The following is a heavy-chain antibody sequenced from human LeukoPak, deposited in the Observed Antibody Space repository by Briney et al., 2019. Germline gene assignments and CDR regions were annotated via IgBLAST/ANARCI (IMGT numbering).Heavy chain of an antibody. D-gene: IGHD3-22*01. CDR1: GFTVSSNY. Sequence: PGGSLRLSCAASGFTVSSNYMSWVRQAPGKGLEWVSVIYSGGSTYYADSVKGRFTISRDNSKNTLYLQMNSLRAEDTAVYYCARDLRRTYYYDSSGYYYRSGEFDYWGQGTLVTVSS. CDR2: IYSGGST. J-gene: IGHJ4*02. CDR3: ARDLRRTYYYDSSGYYYRSGEFDY. V-gene: IGHV3-66*01.